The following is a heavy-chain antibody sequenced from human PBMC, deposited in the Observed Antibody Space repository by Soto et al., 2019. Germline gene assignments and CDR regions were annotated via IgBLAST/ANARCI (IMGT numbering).Heavy chain of an antibody. CDR3: ARDKITGLFDY. Sequence: SETLSLTCAVSGGSISSGNWWSWVRQSPRKGLEWIGEISHSGNTNHNPSLKSRVTISIDKSKNQFSLKLTSVTAADTAVYYCARDKITGLFDYWGQGTQVTVSS. J-gene: IGHJ4*02. CDR1: GGSISSGNW. D-gene: IGHD2-8*02. CDR2: ISHSGNT. V-gene: IGHV4-4*02.